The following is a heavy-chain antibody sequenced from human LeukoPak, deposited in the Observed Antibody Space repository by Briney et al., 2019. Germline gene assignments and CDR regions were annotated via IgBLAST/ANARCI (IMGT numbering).Heavy chain of an antibody. CDR3: VGAAAGIYGY. CDR1: GGSFSGYY. Sequence: SETLSLTCAVYGGSFSGYYWSWIRQPPGKGLEWIGEINHSGSTNYNPSLKSRVTISVDTSKNQFSLKLSSVTAADTAVYYCVGAAAGIYGYWGQGTLVTVSS. J-gene: IGHJ4*02. V-gene: IGHV4-34*01. CDR2: INHSGST. D-gene: IGHD6-13*01.